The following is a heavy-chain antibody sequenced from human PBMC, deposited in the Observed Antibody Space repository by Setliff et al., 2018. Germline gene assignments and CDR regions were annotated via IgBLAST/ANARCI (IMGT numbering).Heavy chain of an antibody. CDR2: IGGRGIST. Sequence: PGGSLRLSCAASGFTFGDFAMTWVRQAPGKGLEWVSGIGGRGISTYYADSVKGQLIISRDNFENTLYLQMNSLRAEDTAIYYCARGFYDSSGYPIDYWGQGTLVTVSS. CDR1: GFTFGDFA. D-gene: IGHD3-22*01. V-gene: IGHV3-23*01. CDR3: ARGFYDSSGYPIDY. J-gene: IGHJ4*02.